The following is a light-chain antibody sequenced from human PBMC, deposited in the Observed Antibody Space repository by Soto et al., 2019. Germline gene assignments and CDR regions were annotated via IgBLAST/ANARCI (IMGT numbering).Light chain of an antibody. CDR3: QQYSTYTPRT. J-gene: IGKJ1*01. CDR1: QSISIW. CDR2: KAS. Sequence: DIQMTQSPSSLSASVGDRVTITCRASQSISIWLAWYQQKPGKAPKILIYKASSLESGVPSRFSGSGSGTEFTLPLSSLQPDDFAAYYCQQYSTYTPRTFGQGTKVDIK. V-gene: IGKV1-5*03.